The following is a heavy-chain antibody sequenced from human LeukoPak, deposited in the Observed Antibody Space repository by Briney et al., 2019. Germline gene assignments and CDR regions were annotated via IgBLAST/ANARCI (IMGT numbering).Heavy chain of an antibody. CDR3: ARGAFLGYCSSTSCYQSWFDP. CDR1: GFTFSSYR. V-gene: IGHV3-7*01. D-gene: IGHD2-2*01. CDR2: IKQDGSEK. Sequence: PGGSLRLSCAASGFTFSSYRMSWVRQAPGKGLEWVANIKQDGSEKYYVDSVKGRFTISRDNAKNSLYLQMNSLRAEDTAVYYCARGAFLGYCSSTSCYQSWFDPWGQGTLVTVSS. J-gene: IGHJ5*02.